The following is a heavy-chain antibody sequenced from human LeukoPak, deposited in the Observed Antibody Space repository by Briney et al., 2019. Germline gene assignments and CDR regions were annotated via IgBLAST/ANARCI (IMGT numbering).Heavy chain of an antibody. CDR3: ARVYCSSTSCYLFAFDI. CDR1: GCTFTSYD. D-gene: IGHD2-2*01. J-gene: IGHJ3*02. Sequence: ASVKVSCKASGCTFTSYDINWVRQATGQGLEWMGWMNPNSGNTGYAQKFQGRVTMTRDTSISTAYMELSSLRSEDTAVYYCARVYCSSTSCYLFAFDIWGQGTMVTVSS. CDR2: MNPNSGNT. V-gene: IGHV1-8*01.